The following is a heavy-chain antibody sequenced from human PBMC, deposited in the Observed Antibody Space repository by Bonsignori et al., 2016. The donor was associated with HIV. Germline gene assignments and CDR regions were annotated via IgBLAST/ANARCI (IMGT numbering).Heavy chain of an antibody. CDR2: ISYDGSNK. J-gene: IGHJ4*02. D-gene: IGHD4-17*01. CDR1: GFTFSSYA. CDR3: ARDPMTTVTTLDY. Sequence: GESLKISCAASGFTFSSYAMHWVRQAPGKGLEWVAVISYDGSNKYYADSVKGRFTISRDNSKNTLYLQMNSLRAEDTAVYYCARDPMTTVTTLDYWGQGTLVTVSS. V-gene: IGHV3-30-3*01.